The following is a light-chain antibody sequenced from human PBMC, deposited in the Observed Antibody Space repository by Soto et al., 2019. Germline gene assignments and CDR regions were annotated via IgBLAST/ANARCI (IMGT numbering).Light chain of an antibody. CDR2: YNS. Sequence: SYELTQPPSVSVAPGKTARITCGGNNIGSKSVHWYQQKPGQAPVLVIYYNSDRPSGIPERFSGSNSGNTATLTISRVEAGDEADYYCHVWDSSSDSGVFGGGTKVTVL. J-gene: IGLJ2*01. CDR3: HVWDSSSDSGV. V-gene: IGLV3-21*04. CDR1: NIGSKS.